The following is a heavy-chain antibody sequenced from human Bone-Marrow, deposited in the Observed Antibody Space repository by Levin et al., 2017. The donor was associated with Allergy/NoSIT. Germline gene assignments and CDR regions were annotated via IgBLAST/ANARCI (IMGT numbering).Heavy chain of an antibody. V-gene: IGHV4-34*01. D-gene: IGHD3-22*01. J-gene: IGHJ4*02. CDR2: INYSGST. CDR3: ARDPLGDSSGYYDY. CDR1: GGSFGGYY. Sequence: PSETLSLTCAVYGGSFGGYYWSWIRQPPGKGLEWIGEINYSGSTNYNPALKSRVTISVDTSKNQFYLKLSSVTAADTAVYYCARDPLGDSSGYYDYWGQGTLVTVSS.